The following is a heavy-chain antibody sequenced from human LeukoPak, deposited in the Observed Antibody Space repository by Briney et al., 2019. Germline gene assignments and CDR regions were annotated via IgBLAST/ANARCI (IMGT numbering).Heavy chain of an antibody. Sequence: GGSLRLSCAASGFKFSHYAMGWVRQAPGKGLEWVSTLNGGGDRKHYADSVRGRFIISRDNSKNTLDLQMNNLRAEDTAVYYCDGADYWGQGTVVTV. V-gene: IGHV3-23*01. CDR3: DGADY. CDR1: GFKFSHYA. CDR2: LNGGGDRK. D-gene: IGHD5-24*01. J-gene: IGHJ4*02.